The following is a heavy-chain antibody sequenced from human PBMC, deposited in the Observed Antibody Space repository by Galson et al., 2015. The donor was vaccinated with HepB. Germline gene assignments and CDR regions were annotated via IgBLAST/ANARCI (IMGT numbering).Heavy chain of an antibody. Sequence: PLRLSCAASGFTFSGSAMHWVRQASGKGLEWVGRIRSKANSYATAYAASVKGRFTISRDDSKNTAYLQMNSLKTEDTAVYYCTRPAIAVAVTDYWGQGTLVTVSS. V-gene: IGHV3-73*01. J-gene: IGHJ4*02. CDR3: TRPAIAVAVTDY. CDR1: GFTFSGSA. CDR2: IRSKANSYAT. D-gene: IGHD6-19*01.